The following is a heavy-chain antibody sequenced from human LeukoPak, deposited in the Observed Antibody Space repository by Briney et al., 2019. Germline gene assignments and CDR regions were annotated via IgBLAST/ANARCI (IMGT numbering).Heavy chain of an antibody. D-gene: IGHD3-3*01. Sequence: SETLSLTCTVSGGSISSSSYYWGWIRQPPGKGLEWIGSIYYSGSTYYNPSLKSRVTISVDTSKNQFSLKLSSVTAADTAVYYCARRRSAHFEYWGRGTLVTVSS. V-gene: IGHV4-39*01. CDR2: IYYSGST. CDR3: ARRRSAHFEY. J-gene: IGHJ4*02. CDR1: GGSISSSSYY.